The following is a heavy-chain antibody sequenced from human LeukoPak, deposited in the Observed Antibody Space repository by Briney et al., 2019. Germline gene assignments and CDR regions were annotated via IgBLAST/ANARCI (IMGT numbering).Heavy chain of an antibody. CDR2: ISYDGSNK. D-gene: IGHD5-18*01. CDR3: AREVDTAMAPCDY. CDR1: GFTFSSYA. Sequence: GGSLRLSCAASGFTFSSYAMHWVRQAPGKGLEWVAVISYDGSNKYYADSVKGRFTISRDNSKNTLYLQMNSLRAEDTAVYYCAREVDTAMAPCDYWGQGTLVTVSS. V-gene: IGHV3-30*04. J-gene: IGHJ4*02.